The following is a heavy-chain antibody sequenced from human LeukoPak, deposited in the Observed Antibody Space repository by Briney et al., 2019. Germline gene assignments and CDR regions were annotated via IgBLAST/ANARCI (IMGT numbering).Heavy chain of an antibody. CDR3: ARDLGQLEYFDY. Sequence: PSETLSLTCAVYGVSFSGYYWSWLRQPPGKGLEWVGEINHSGSTNYNPSLKSRVTISVDTSKNQFSLKLSSVTAADTAVYYCARDLGQLEYFDYWGQGTLVTVSS. CDR1: GVSFSGYY. CDR2: INHSGST. D-gene: IGHD6-6*01. V-gene: IGHV4-34*01. J-gene: IGHJ4*02.